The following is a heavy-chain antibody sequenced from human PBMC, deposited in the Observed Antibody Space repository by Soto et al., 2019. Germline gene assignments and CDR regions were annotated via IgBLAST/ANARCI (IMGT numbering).Heavy chain of an antibody. D-gene: IGHD1-26*01. CDR1: GFTFASYA. CDR3: ARDFTVGAIYSGVYYYAMDV. V-gene: IGHV3-23*01. CDR2: IDASGSRT. J-gene: IGHJ6*01. Sequence: GGSLRLSCAASGFTFASYAMAWVRQAPGKGVEWVSGIDASGSRTYYADSVKGRFTISRDNSRNTLFLEMDNLRGEDTAVYTCARDFTVGAIYSGVYYYAMDVWGRGTTVTVSS.